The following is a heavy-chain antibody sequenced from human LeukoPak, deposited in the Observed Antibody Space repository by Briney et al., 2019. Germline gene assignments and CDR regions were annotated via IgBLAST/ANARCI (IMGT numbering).Heavy chain of an antibody. CDR3: AKDLAPAAY. V-gene: IGHV3-23*01. CDR2: ITGSAGST. Sequence: PGGSLRLSCAASGFTFSSSSMSWVRQAPGKGLEWVSGITGSAGSTYYADSVKGRFTISRDNSKNTMFLQMNSVRADDTAVYYCAKDLAPAAYWGQGTLVTVSS. D-gene: IGHD2-2*01. CDR1: GFTFSSSS. J-gene: IGHJ4*02.